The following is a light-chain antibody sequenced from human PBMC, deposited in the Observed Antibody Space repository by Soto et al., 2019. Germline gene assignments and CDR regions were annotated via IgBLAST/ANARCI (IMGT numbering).Light chain of an antibody. J-gene: IGLJ2*01. CDR2: VGTGGIVG. V-gene: IGLV9-49*01. Sequence: QSVLTQPPSASASLGASVTLTCTLSSGYSNYKVDWYQQRPGKGPRFVMRVGTGGIVGSKGDGIPDRFSVLGSGLNRYLTIKNIQEEDESDYHCGADHGSGSNFQKVFGGGTKLTVL. CDR3: GADHGSGSNFQKV. CDR1: SGYSNYK.